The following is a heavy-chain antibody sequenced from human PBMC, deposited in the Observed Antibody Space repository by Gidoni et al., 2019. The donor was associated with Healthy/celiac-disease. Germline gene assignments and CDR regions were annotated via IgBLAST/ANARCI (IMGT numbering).Heavy chain of an antibody. J-gene: IGHJ2*01. D-gene: IGHD3-16*02. V-gene: IGHV3-21*01. CDR3: AREGNDYLWGSYRPNWYFDL. CDR1: GFTFSSDS. CDR2: ISSSSSYI. Sequence: SGFTFSSDSMNWVRQAPGKGLEWVSSISSSSSYIYYADSVKGRFTISRDNAKNSLYLQMNSLRAEDTAVYYCAREGNDYLWGSYRPNWYFDLWGRGTLVTVSS.